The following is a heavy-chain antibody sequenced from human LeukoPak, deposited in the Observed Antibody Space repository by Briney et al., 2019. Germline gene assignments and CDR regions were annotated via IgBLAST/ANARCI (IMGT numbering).Heavy chain of an antibody. Sequence: SETLSLTCTVSGGSISSYYWSWIRQPPWKGLEWIGYIYYSGSTNYNPSLKSRVTISVDTSKNQFSLKLSSVTAADTAVYYCARGRVRRDYYGSGSYPRAWFDPWGQGTLVTVSS. CDR3: ARGRVRRDYYGSGSYPRAWFDP. V-gene: IGHV4-59*01. J-gene: IGHJ5*02. CDR1: GGSISSYY. CDR2: IYYSGST. D-gene: IGHD3-10*01.